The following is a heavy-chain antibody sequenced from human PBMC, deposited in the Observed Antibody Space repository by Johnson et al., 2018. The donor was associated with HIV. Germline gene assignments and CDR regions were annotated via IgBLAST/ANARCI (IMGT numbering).Heavy chain of an antibody. Sequence: VQLVESGGGLVQPGGSLRLSCAASGFTFSNYWMRWVRQAPGKGLEWVANIGQDGSQKYYVDSVKGRFTVSRDNAKNSLYLQMNSLRAEDTAGYYCVGVFVVVAAAHDVFDIWGQGTMVTVSS. CDR1: GFTFSNYW. CDR2: IGQDGSQK. CDR3: VGVFVVVAAAHDVFDI. J-gene: IGHJ3*02. D-gene: IGHD2-15*01. V-gene: IGHV3-7*04.